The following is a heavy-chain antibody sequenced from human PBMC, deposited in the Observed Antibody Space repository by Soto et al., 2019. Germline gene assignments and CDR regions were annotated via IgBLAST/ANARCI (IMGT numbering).Heavy chain of an antibody. CDR2: ISGSGGST. D-gene: IGHD3-22*01. V-gene: IGHV3-23*01. Sequence: GGSLRLSCAASGFTFSSYAMSWVRQAPGKGLEWVSAISGSGGSTYYADSVKGRFTISRDNSKNTLYLQMNSLRADDTAVYYCAKSFTYYYDSSGYYFDYWGQVTLFTVSS. CDR1: GFTFSSYA. CDR3: AKSFTYYYDSSGYYFDY. J-gene: IGHJ4*02.